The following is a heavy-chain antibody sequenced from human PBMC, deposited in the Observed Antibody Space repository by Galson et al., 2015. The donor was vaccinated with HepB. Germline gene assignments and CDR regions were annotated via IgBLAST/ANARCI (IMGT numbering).Heavy chain of an antibody. CDR3: SRGDPDYSLDY. D-gene: IGHD4-11*01. Sequence: SVKVSCKASGYTFTGNYIHWVRQAPGQGLEWMGWVIPNSGGTNYAQKFQGRVTMTRDTSITTAYMELSSLRSDDTAVYYCSRGDPDYSLDYWGQGTLVTVSS. CDR1: GYTFTGNY. CDR2: VIPNSGGT. V-gene: IGHV1-2*02. J-gene: IGHJ4*02.